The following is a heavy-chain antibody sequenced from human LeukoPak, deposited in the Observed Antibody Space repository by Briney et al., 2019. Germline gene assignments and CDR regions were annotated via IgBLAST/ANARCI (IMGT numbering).Heavy chain of an antibody. CDR1: GFTFSSYE. D-gene: IGHD2-15*01. CDR2: ISSSGSTI. V-gene: IGHV3-48*03. J-gene: IGHJ5*02. Sequence: PGGSLRLSCAASGFTFSSYEMNWVRQAPGKGLEWVSYISSSGSTIYYADSVKGRFTISRDNAKNSLYLQMNSLRAEDTAVYYCARGRRRGTYCSGGSCYSYWFDPWGQGTLVTVSS. CDR3: ARGRRRGTYCSGGSCYSYWFDP.